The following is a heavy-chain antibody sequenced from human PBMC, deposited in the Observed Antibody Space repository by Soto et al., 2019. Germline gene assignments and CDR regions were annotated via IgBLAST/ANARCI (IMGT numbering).Heavy chain of an antibody. D-gene: IGHD4-17*01. Sequence: GGSLRLSCAASGFTFSSYGMHWVRQAPGKGLEWVAVIWYDGSNKYYADSVKGRFTISRDNSKNTLYLQMNSLRAEDTAVYYCARDGMESATLLYGDYDLWSDYWGQGTLVTVSS. J-gene: IGHJ4*02. V-gene: IGHV3-33*01. CDR3: ARDGMESATLLYGDYDLWSDY. CDR1: GFTFSSYG. CDR2: IWYDGSNK.